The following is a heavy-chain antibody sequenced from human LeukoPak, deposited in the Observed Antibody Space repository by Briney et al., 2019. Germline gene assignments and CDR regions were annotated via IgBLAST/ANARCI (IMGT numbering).Heavy chain of an antibody. CDR2: IYHSGST. D-gene: IGHD6-6*01. CDR1: GYSISSGYY. CDR3: ARRHVEYSSSSDPYYFDY. Sequence: ASETLSLTCTVSGYSISSGYYWGWIRQPPGKGLEWIGSIYHSGSTYYNPSLKSRVTISVDTSKNQFSLKLSSVTAADTAVYCCARRHVEYSSSSDPYYFDYWGQGTLVTVSS. V-gene: IGHV4-38-2*02. J-gene: IGHJ4*02.